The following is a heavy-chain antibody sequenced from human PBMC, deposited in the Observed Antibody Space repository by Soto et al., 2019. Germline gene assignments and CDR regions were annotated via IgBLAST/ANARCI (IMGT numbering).Heavy chain of an antibody. V-gene: IGHV1-2*02. Sequence: ASVKVSCKASGYTFTGDYMHWVRQAPGQGLEWLGRINPNSGVINYAQNFEGRVTMTRDTSTSTAYMEVSWLTFDDTAVYYCARDFNYYTMDVWGQGTTVTVSS. CDR2: INPNSGVI. CDR3: ARDFNYYTMDV. J-gene: IGHJ6*02. CDR1: GYTFTGDY.